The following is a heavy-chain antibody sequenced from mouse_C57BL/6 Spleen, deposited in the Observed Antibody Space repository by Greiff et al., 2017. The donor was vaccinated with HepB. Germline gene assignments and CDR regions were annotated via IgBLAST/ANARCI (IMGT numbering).Heavy chain of an antibody. CDR2: SRNKANDYTT. J-gene: IGHJ4*01. D-gene: IGHD2-3*01. CDR3: ARSSMVNAMDY. Sequence: EVMLVDSGGGLVQSGRSLRLSCATSGFTFSDFYMEWVRQAPGKGLEWIAASRNKANDYTTEYSASVKGRFIVSRDTSQSILYLQMNALRAEDTAIYYCARSSMVNAMDYWGQGTSVTVSS. V-gene: IGHV7-1*01. CDR1: GFTFSDFY.